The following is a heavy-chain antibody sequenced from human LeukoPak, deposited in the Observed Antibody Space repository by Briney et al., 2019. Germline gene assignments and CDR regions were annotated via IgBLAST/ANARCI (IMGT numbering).Heavy chain of an antibody. J-gene: IGHJ5*02. CDR1: GYSFTNYW. Sequence: GESLKISCKGSGYSFTNYWICCVRQMPGKGLEWMGLICPGDSDTRYSPGVQGQVTISADKSSSTTYLQWSSPKTSDTAMYYCARSQGYCSGRSCLQGAWFDPWGRGTLVTVSS. CDR3: ARSQGYCSGRSCLQGAWFDP. V-gene: IGHV5-51*01. D-gene: IGHD2-15*01. CDR2: ICPGDSDT.